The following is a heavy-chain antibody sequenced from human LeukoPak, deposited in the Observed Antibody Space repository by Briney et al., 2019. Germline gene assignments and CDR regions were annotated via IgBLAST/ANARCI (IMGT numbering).Heavy chain of an antibody. CDR2: IKSKTDGGTT. D-gene: IGHD3-10*01. CDR1: GFTFSNAW. J-gene: IGHJ3*02. V-gene: IGHV3-15*01. Sequence: GGSLRLSCAASGFTFSNAWMSWVRQAPGKGLEWVGRIKSKTDGGTTDYAAPVKGGFTISRDDSKNTLYLQMNSLKTEDTAVYYCTTDPGFTVRELSDAFDIWGQGTMVTVSS. CDR3: TTDPGFTVRELSDAFDI.